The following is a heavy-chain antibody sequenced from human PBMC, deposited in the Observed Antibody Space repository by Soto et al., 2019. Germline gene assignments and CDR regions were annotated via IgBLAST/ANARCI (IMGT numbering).Heavy chain of an antibody. V-gene: IGHV1-8*01. D-gene: IGHD3-22*01. CDR2: MNPNSGNT. Sequence: QVQLVQSGAEVKKPGASVKVSCKASGYTFTSYDINWVRQATGQGLEWMGWMNPNSGNTGYAQKFQGRLTMTRNTSISTAYMELSSLRSEDTAVYYCARYYYDCSRYYVWFDPWGQGTLVTVSS. CDR3: ARYYYDCSRYYVWFDP. CDR1: GYTFTSYD. J-gene: IGHJ5*02.